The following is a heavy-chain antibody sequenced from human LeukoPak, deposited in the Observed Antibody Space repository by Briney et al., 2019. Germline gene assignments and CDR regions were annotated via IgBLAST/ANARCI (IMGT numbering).Heavy chain of an antibody. D-gene: IGHD6-13*01. V-gene: IGHV3-30*18. J-gene: IGHJ6*02. CDR3: AKDHPSSSWYRSNYYYSMDV. Sequence: GRSLRLSCAASGFTFSSYGMHWVRQAPGKGLEWVAVISYDGSNKYYADSVKGRFTISRDNSKNTLYLQMNSLRAEDTAVYYCAKDHPSSSWYRSNYYYSMDVWGQGTTVTVSS. CDR2: ISYDGSNK. CDR1: GFTFSSYG.